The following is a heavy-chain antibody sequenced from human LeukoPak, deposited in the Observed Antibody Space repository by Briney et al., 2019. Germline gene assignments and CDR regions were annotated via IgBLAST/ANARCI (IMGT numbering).Heavy chain of an antibody. Sequence: PGGFLRLSCAPSGFPFSDFSMTWVRQAPGKGLEWISTTNSGGTTTYYAESVKGRFTISRDNFKNALYLQMSSLRVEDTAIYYCAKQSYARSLGEGGPGTLVTVSS. CDR2: TNSGGTTT. CDR3: AKQSYARSLGE. J-gene: IGHJ4*02. V-gene: IGHV3-23*01. CDR1: GFPFSDFS. D-gene: IGHD3-10*02.